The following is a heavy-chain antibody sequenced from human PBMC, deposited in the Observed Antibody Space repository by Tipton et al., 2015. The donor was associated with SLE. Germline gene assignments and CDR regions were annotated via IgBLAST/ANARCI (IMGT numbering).Heavy chain of an antibody. CDR3: ARERQWLDY. J-gene: IGHJ4*02. Sequence: TLSLTCTVSGGSISSYYWSWIRQPPGKGLEWIGYIYYSGSTNYNPSLKSRVTISVDTSKNQFSLKLSSVTAADTAVYYCARERQWLDYWGQGTLVTVSS. V-gene: IGHV4-59*01. CDR2: IYYSGST. CDR1: GGSISSYY. D-gene: IGHD6-19*01.